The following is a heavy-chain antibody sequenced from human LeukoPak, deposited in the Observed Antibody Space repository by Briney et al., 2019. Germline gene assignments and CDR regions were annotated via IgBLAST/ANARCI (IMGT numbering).Heavy chain of an antibody. Sequence: PGESLKISCKGFGYSFSNYWISWVRQMPGKGLEWMGRIDPIDSYTNYSPSLQGHVTMSVDKSTSTAYLQWSSLKASDTAMYYCARQTTVTTQSDYWGQGTLVTVSS. V-gene: IGHV5-10-1*01. CDR2: IDPIDSYT. D-gene: IGHD4-17*01. CDR3: ARQTTVTTQSDY. J-gene: IGHJ4*02. CDR1: GYSFSNYW.